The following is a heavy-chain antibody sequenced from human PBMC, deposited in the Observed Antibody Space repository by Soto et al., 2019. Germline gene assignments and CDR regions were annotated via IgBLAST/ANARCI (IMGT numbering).Heavy chain of an antibody. J-gene: IGHJ4*02. CDR1: GFTFSDYY. CDR2: ISSSGSTI. V-gene: IGHV3-11*01. Sequence: GGPLRLSCAASGFTFSDYYMSWIRQAPGKGLEWVSYISSSGSTIYYADSVKGRFTISRDNAKNSLYLQMNSLRAEDTAVYYCVGGMVRGVGNYWGQGTLVTVSS. CDR3: VGGMVRGVGNY. D-gene: IGHD3-10*01.